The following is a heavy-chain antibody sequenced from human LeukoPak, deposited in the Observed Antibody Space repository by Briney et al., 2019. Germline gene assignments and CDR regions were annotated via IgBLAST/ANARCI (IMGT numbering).Heavy chain of an antibody. CDR2: ISYDGSNK. V-gene: IGHV3-30-3*01. J-gene: IGHJ3*02. CDR1: GFTFSSYA. Sequence: GRSLRLSCAASGFTFSSYAMHWVRQAPGKGLEWVAVISYDGSNKYYADSVKGRFTIPRDNAKNTLYLQMNSLRAEDTAVYYCARGSPRRSGSYPPPDAFDIWGQGTMVTVSS. CDR3: ARGSPRRSGSYPPPDAFDI. D-gene: IGHD1-26*01.